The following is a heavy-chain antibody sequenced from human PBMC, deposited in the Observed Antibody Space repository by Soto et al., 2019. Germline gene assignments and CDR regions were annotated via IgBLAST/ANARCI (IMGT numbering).Heavy chain of an antibody. CDR1: GASISGYY. D-gene: IGHD1-1*01. V-gene: IGHV4-4*07. CDR3: VRDGTKTLRDWFDP. CDR2: IYATGTT. J-gene: IGHJ5*02. Sequence: QVQLQESGPGLVKPSETLSLTCTVSGASISGYYWSWIRKSAGKGLEWIGRIYATGTTDYNPSLKSRVMRSVDTSKKQFSRRVRSVTAADTAVYYCVRDGTKTLRDWFDPWGQGISVTVSS.